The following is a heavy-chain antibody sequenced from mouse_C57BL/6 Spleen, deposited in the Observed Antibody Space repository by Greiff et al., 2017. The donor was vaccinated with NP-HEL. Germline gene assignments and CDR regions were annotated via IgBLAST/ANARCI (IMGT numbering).Heavy chain of an antibody. CDR1: GYAFSSSW. D-gene: IGHD2-4*01. CDR2: IYPGDGDT. CDR3: AEIYYDYDPFDY. Sequence: QVQLKQSGPELVKPGASVKISCKASGYAFSSSWMNWVKQRPGKGLEWIGRIYPGDGDTNYNGKFKGKATLTADKSSSTAYMQLSSLTSEDSAVYFCAEIYYDYDPFDYWGQGTTLTVSS. J-gene: IGHJ2*01. V-gene: IGHV1-82*01.